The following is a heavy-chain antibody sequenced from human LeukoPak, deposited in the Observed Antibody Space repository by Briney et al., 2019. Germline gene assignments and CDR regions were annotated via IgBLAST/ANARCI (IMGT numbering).Heavy chain of an antibody. CDR2: ISTYNGNT. CDR3: ARMYYDILTGYSYFDY. D-gene: IGHD3-9*01. J-gene: IGHJ4*02. Sequence: ASVKVSCKASGYTFTSYGISWVRQAPGQGLEWMGWISTYNGNTNYAQKLQGRVTMTTDTSTSTAYMELRSLRSDDTAVYYCARMYYDILTGYSYFDYWGQGTLVTVSS. CDR1: GYTFTSYG. V-gene: IGHV1-18*01.